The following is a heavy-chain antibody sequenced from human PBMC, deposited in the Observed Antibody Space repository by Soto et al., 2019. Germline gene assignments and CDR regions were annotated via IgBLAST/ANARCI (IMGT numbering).Heavy chain of an antibody. CDR2: ISAYNGNT. Sequence: ASVKGSWKTSGYAITSYGISWLRQAQGQGLEWMGWISAYNGNTNYAQKLQGRVTMTTDTSTSTAYMELRSLRSDDTAVYYCARDRRDFWSGYYSVVFDYWGQGTLVTVSS. D-gene: IGHD3-3*01. CDR1: GYAITSYG. J-gene: IGHJ4*02. CDR3: ARDRRDFWSGYYSVVFDY. V-gene: IGHV1-18*01.